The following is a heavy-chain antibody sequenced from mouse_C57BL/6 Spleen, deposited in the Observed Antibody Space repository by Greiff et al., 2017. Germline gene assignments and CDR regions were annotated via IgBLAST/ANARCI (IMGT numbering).Heavy chain of an antibody. CDR3: ARGGQLRLRFYAMDD. J-gene: IGHJ4*01. CDR2: INPSNGGT. CDR1: GYTFTSYW. Sequence: QVQLKQPGTELVKPGASVKLSCKASGYTFTSYWMHWVKQRPGQGLEWIGNINPSNGGTNYNEKFKSKATLTVDTSSSTDYMQLSSLTSEDSAVYYCARGGQLRLRFYAMDDWGQGTSVTVSS. V-gene: IGHV1-53*01. D-gene: IGHD3-2*02.